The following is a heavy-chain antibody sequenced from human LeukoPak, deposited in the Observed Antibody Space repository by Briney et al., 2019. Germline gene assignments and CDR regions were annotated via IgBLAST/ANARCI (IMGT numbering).Heavy chain of an antibody. J-gene: IGHJ3*02. Sequence: GESLKISCKGSGYSFTTYWIGWVRQMPGKGLEWMGILYPGDSDTRYSPSFQGQVTISADKSISTAYLQWSSLKASDTVMYYCARLQLRRYYGSGSYGEAFDMWGQGTMVIVSS. V-gene: IGHV5-51*01. D-gene: IGHD3-10*01. CDR2: LYPGDSDT. CDR1: GYSFTTYW. CDR3: ARLQLRRYYGSGSYGEAFDM.